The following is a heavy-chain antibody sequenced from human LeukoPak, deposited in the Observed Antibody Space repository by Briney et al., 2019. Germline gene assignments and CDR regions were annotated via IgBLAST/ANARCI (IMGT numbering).Heavy chain of an antibody. CDR1: GYRFTSYW. CDR3: ARHIGLWFGELSNFVY. CDR2: IDPSDSYT. D-gene: IGHD3-10*01. Sequence: GESLLISCKGSGYRFTSYWISGARPMPGKGLEWMGRIDPSDSYTNYSPSFQGHVTISADKSISTAYLQWSSLKASDTAMNYCARHIGLWFGELSNFVYWGQGALVTVSS. J-gene: IGHJ4*02. V-gene: IGHV5-10-1*01.